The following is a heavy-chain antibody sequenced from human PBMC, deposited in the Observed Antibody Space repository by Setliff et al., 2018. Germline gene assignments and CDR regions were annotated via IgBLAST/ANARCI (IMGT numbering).Heavy chain of an antibody. D-gene: IGHD3-16*01. CDR1: GFTFNQYW. V-gene: IGHV3-7*01. CDR2: IDPDGIGK. CDR3: AKEMAEVLMTGLDF. J-gene: IGHJ4*02. Sequence: GGSLRLSCAASGFTFNQYWMTWVRQAPGKGLEWVANIDPDGIGKYYIDSVRGRFTISRDNAKNTLFLHMNDLRAEDTAVYYCAKEMAEVLMTGLDFWGQGALVTVSS.